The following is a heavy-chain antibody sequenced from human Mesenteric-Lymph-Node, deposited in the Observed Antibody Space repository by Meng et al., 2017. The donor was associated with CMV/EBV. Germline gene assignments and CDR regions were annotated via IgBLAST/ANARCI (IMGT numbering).Heavy chain of an antibody. CDR1: GGSFSGYY. CDR2: INHSGST. J-gene: IGHJ3*02. Sequence: SETLSLTCAVYGGSFSGYYWSWIRQPPGKGLEWIGEINHSGSTNYNPSLKSRVTISVDTSKNQFSLKLSSVAAADTAVYYCARPSEGEPDAFDIWGQGTMVTVSS. CDR3: ARPSEGEPDAFDI. D-gene: IGHD3-16*01. V-gene: IGHV4-34*01.